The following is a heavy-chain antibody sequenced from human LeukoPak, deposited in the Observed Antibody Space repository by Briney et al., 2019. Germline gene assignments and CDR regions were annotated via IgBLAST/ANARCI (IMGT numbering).Heavy chain of an antibody. J-gene: IGHJ6*03. V-gene: IGHV3-64*01. D-gene: IGHD5-18*01. CDR3: ARGSYGYYMDV. CDR2: ISSNGGST. Sequence: PGGSLRLSCAASGFTFSSYAMHWVRQAPGKGLEYVSAISSNGGSTYYANSVKGRFTISRDNSKNTLYLQMGSLRSEDTAVYYCARGSYGYYMDVWGKGTTVTVSS. CDR1: GFTFSSYA.